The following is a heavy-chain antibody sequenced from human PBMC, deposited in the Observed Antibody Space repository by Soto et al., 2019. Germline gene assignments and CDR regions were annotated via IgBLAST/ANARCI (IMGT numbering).Heavy chain of an antibody. CDR3: ARGISTLSPLDY. J-gene: IGHJ4*02. V-gene: IGHV4-4*02. D-gene: IGHD3-16*02. CDR2: IYHSGST. Sequence: QVQLQESGPGLVKPSGTLSLTCAVSGGSISSTNWWSWVRQPPGKGLEWIGEIYHSGSTNYNPSLNSRVTISVDKSKNQFSLQLSSVTAADTAVYYCARGISTLSPLDYWGQGTLVTVSS. CDR1: GGSISSTNW.